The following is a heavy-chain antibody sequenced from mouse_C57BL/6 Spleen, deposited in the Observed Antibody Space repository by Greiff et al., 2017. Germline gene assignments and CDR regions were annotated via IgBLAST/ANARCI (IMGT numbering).Heavy chain of an antibody. CDR2: IYPGDGDT. V-gene: IGHV1-80*01. CDR1: GYAFSSYW. D-gene: IGHD1-1*01. Sequence: VQLQQSGAELVKPGASVKISCKASGYAFSSYWMNWVKQRPGKGLEWIGQIYPGDGDTNYNGKFKGKATLTADKSSSTAYMQLSSLTSEDSAVYFCAREEYGSSYWYFGVWGTGTTVTVAT. J-gene: IGHJ1*03. CDR3: AREEYGSSYWYFGV.